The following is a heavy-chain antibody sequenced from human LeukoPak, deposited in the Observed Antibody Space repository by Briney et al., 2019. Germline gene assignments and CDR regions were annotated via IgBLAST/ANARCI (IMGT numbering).Heavy chain of an antibody. CDR1: GFTFSSYS. CDR2: ISSSSSYI. V-gene: IGHV3-21*04. D-gene: IGHD6-19*01. Sequence: GGSLRLSCAASGFTFSSYSMNWVRQAPGKGLEGVSSISSSSSYIYYADSVKGRFTISRDNPKNTLYLQMNSLRAEDTAVYYCAKRSAESSGYFDYWGQGTLVTVSS. J-gene: IGHJ4*02. CDR3: AKRSAESSGYFDY.